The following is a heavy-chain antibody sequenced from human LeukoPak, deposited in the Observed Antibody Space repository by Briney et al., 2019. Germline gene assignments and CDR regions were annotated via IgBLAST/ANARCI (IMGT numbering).Heavy chain of an antibody. D-gene: IGHD3-9*01. CDR1: GNSFTGYF. Sequence: ASVKVSCKASGNSFTGYFIHWLRQAPGQGLEWMGWIKPNTAGTYYEQKFEGRVTMTSDTSISTVYMELSSLTTDDTAFYYCARGHDILTGSKGNWFDPWGQGTLVTVSS. V-gene: IGHV1-2*02. CDR3: ARGHDILTGSKGNWFDP. CDR2: IKPNTAGT. J-gene: IGHJ5*02.